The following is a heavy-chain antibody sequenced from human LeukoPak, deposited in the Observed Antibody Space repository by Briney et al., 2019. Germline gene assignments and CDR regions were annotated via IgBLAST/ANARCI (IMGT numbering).Heavy chain of an antibody. J-gene: IGHJ4*02. CDR2: INQDGSEK. D-gene: IGHD3-16*01. V-gene: IGHV3-7*01. CDR3: ARDWGLEGFDY. CDR1: GFTFSSYW. Sequence: PGGSLRLSCAVSGFTFSSYWMSWVRQAPGKGLEWVANINQDGSEKYYVDSVKGRFTFSRDNSKNSLYLQMNSLRAEDTAVYYCARDWGLEGFDYWGQGTLVTVSS.